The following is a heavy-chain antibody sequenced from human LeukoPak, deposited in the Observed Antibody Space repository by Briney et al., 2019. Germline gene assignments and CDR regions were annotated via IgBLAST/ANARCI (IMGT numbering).Heavy chain of an antibody. CDR2: ISAYNGNT. V-gene: IGHV1-18*01. J-gene: IGHJ4*02. CDR3: ARDWYDSSTWLGDY. CDR1: GYTFTNYD. Sequence: GASVKVSCKASGYTFTNYDISWVRQAPGQGLEWMGWISAYNGNTNYAQKLQGGVTMTTDTSTSTAHMELRSLRSDDTAVYYCARDWYDSSTWLGDYWGQGTLVTVSS. D-gene: IGHD3-22*01.